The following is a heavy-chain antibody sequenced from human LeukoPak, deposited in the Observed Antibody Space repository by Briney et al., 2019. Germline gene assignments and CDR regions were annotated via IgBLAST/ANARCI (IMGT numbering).Heavy chain of an antibody. J-gene: IGHJ3*02. V-gene: IGHV5-51*01. CDR2: INPGGSDT. CDR3: ARLQQQLVGNDAFDI. CDR1: GDSFTSYW. D-gene: IGHD6-13*01. Sequence: GESLKISCKGSGDSFTSYWIGWVRQMPGKGLEWMAIINPGGSDTRYSPSFQGQVIISADKSITTAYLQWSSLKPSDTATYYCARLQQQLVGNDAFDIWGQGTMVTVSS.